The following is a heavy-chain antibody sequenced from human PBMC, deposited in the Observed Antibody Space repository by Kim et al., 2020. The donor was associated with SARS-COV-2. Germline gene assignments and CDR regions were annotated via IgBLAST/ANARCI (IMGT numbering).Heavy chain of an antibody. J-gene: IGHJ4*02. CDR3: ARGARPIVVVPAAMCYFDY. V-gene: IGHV1-46*01. CDR2: INPSGGST. CDR1: GYTFTSYY. D-gene: IGHD2-2*01. Sequence: ASVKVSCKASGYTFTSYYMHWVRQAPGQGLEWMGIINPSGGSTSYAQKFQGRVTMTRDTSTSTVYMELSSLRSEDTAVYYCARGARPIVVVPAAMCYFDYWGQGTLVTVSS.